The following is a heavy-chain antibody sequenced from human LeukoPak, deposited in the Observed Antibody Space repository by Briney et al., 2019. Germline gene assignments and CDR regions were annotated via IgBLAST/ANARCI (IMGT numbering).Heavy chain of an antibody. D-gene: IGHD5-24*01. Sequence: SVKVSCKASGGTFSSYAISWVRQAPGQGLEWMGGIIPIFGTANYAQKFQGRVTITADESTSTAYMELSSLRSEDTAVYYCARLIEMATMKPFDYWGQGTLVTVSS. V-gene: IGHV1-69*01. CDR3: ARLIEMATMKPFDY. CDR2: IIPIFGTA. J-gene: IGHJ4*02. CDR1: GGTFSSYA.